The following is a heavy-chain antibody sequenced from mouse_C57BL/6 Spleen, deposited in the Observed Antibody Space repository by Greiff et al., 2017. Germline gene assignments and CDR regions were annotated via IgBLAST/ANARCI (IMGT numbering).Heavy chain of an antibody. J-gene: IGHJ2*01. CDR2: IHPNSGST. CDR1: GYTFTSYW. D-gene: IGHD2-3*01. V-gene: IGHV1-64*01. Sequence: QVQLQQPGAELVKPGASVKLSCKASGYTFTSYWMHWVKQRPGQGLEWIGMIHPNSGSTNYNEKFKSKATLTVDKSSSTAYMQLSSLTSEDSAVYDCARWSDGYRPYYFDYWGQGTTLTVSS. CDR3: ARWSDGYRPYYFDY.